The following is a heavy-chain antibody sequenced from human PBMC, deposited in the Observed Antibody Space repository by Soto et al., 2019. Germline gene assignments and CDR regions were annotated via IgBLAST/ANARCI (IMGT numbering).Heavy chain of an antibody. CDR1: GGSTSSHH. Sequence: SETLSLTRTVSGGSTSSHHWTLIRQLPGKGLEWIGYVYNSGSTNYIPSLKSRVTISEDTSKSQFSLKVNSMTAADTAVYYCARYRREAVAGYTLDNWGQGILVTVSS. J-gene: IGHJ4*02. V-gene: IGHV4-59*11. CDR2: VYNSGST. CDR3: ARYRREAVAGYTLDN. D-gene: IGHD6-13*01.